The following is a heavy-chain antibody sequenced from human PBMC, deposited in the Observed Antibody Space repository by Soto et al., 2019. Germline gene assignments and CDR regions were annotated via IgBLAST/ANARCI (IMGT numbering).Heavy chain of an antibody. Sequence: QVQLVESGGGVVQPWGSLRLSCQASGFHFDNYGMHWVRQAPGKGLEWVAVITYDGSCQYYADSVKGRFTISRDNSKNTLSLHLNTLKPEDTAVYHCAKDRVGGTFYTPLAFWGQGTLVTVSS. CDR1: GFHFDNYG. CDR2: ITYDGSCQ. D-gene: IGHD1-7*01. J-gene: IGHJ4*02. V-gene: IGHV3-30*18. CDR3: AKDRVGGTFYTPLAF.